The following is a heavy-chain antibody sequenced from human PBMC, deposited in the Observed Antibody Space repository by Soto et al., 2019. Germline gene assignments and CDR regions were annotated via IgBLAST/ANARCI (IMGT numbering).Heavy chain of an antibody. D-gene: IGHD1-1*01. CDR3: VSGNQNDDRGFYYYSRVV. J-gene: IGHJ6*03. CDR2: IIPMLDVA. V-gene: IGHV1-69*02. CDR1: GGTFRSHS. Sequence: QVQLVQSGAEVKKPGPSVKVSCKASGGTFRSHSISWVRQAPGQGLEWMGRIIPMLDVANYAQKFQDRVTITAEESTTKAYMAKSSLRSEYTAVYYCVSGNQNDDRGFYYYSRVVWGKGTTVTFSS.